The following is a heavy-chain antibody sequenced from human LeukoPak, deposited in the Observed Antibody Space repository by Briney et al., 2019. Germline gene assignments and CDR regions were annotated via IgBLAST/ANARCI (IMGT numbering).Heavy chain of an antibody. CDR2: IYPGDSDT. V-gene: IGHV5-51*01. D-gene: IGHD2-21*02. CDR3: ARGSAVTATRSFDY. Sequence: GESLKTSCNGSGYSFASYWIGWVRQMPGKGLEWMGIIYPGDSDTRYSPSFQGQVTISADKSISTAYLQWSSLKASDTAMYYCARGSAVTATRSFDYWGQGTLVTVSS. CDR1: GYSFASYW. J-gene: IGHJ4*02.